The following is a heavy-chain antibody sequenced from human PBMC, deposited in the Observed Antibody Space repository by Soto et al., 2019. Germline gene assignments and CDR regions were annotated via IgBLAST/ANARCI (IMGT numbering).Heavy chain of an antibody. CDR2: ISYDGYNE. J-gene: IGHJ4*02. CDR1: GFTFSSHG. D-gene: IGHD2-2*01. V-gene: IGHV3-30*18. CDR3: EKERMEQYQVLRFFDY. Sequence: GGSLRLSCSASGFTFSSHGMHWLRQAPGKGLEWVAVISYDGYNEYYADSVKGRFTISRDNSKNTLYLQINSLRAEDTAVYYFEKERMEQYQVLRFFDYWGQGTLVTVSS.